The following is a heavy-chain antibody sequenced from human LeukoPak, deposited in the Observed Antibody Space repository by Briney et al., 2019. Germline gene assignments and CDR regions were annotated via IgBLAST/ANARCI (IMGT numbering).Heavy chain of an antibody. D-gene: IGHD5-18*01. Sequence: GGTLRLSCAASGFTFSSYGMSWVRQAPGKGLEWVSDISGSGGSTYYADSVKGRFTISRDNSKNTMYLQMNSLRAEDTAVYYCAKRIQSAMAMGYWGQGTLVTVSS. CDR3: AKRIQSAMAMGY. V-gene: IGHV3-23*01. CDR2: ISGSGGST. CDR1: GFTFSSYG. J-gene: IGHJ4*02.